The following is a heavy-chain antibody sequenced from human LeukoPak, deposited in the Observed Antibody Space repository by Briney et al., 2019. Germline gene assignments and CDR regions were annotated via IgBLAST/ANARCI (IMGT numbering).Heavy chain of an antibody. D-gene: IGHD6-13*01. J-gene: IGHJ4*02. CDR1: GYTFTNSW. CDR2: IYPGDSET. Sequence: GESLKISCKVSGYTFTNSWIGWVRQMPGKGLAWMGIIYPGDSETRYSPSFQGQVTISADKSISTAYLQWSSLKASDTAMYYCARLQAAPGTQYFDHWGQATLVSVSS. CDR3: ARLQAAPGTQYFDH. V-gene: IGHV5-51*01.